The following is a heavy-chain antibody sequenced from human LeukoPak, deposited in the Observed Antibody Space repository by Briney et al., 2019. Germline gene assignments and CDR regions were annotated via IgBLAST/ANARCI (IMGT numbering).Heavy chain of an antibody. J-gene: IGHJ5*02. D-gene: IGHD6-13*01. Sequence: SETLSLTCAVYGGSFSGYYWSWIRQPPGKGLEWIGQIFHSGSTSYNPSLKSRVTISVDTSKNQFSLKLSSVTAADTAVYYCARGESSSWYEGSDNWFDPWGQGTLVTVSS. CDR2: IFHSGST. CDR1: GGSFSGYY. CDR3: ARGESSSWYEGSDNWFDP. V-gene: IGHV4-34*01.